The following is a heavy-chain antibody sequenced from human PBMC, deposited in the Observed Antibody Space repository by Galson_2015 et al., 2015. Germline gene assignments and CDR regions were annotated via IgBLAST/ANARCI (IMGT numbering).Heavy chain of an antibody. CDR1: GFTFRSYA. J-gene: IGHJ3*01. Sequence: SLRLSCAASGFTFRSYAMSWVRQAPGKGLEWVSGVGGSGGATQYADSGKGRFSISRDNSKNTLYLQMDGLRVEDTAVYYCAKESADSSGWRDAFDVWAQGTTVTVSS. CDR3: AKESADSSGWRDAFDV. D-gene: IGHD6-19*01. CDR2: VGGSGGAT. V-gene: IGHV3-23*01.